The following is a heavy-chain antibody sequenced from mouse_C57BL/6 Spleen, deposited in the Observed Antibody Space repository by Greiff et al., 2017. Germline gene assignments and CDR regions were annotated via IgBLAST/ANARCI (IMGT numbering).Heavy chain of an antibody. CDR1: GFTFSSYG. J-gene: IGHJ1*03. Sequence: EVQLVESGGDLVKPGGSLKLSCAASGFTFSSYGMSWVRQTPDKRLEWVATISSGGSYTYYPDSVKGRFTISRDNAKNTLYLQMSSRKSEDTAMYYCASYYYGSSWYFDVWGTGTTVTVSS. CDR2: ISSGGSYT. CDR3: ASYYYGSSWYFDV. D-gene: IGHD1-1*01. V-gene: IGHV5-6*01.